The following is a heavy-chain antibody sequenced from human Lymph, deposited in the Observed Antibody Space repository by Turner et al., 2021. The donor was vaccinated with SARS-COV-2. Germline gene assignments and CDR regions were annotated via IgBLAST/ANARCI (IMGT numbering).Heavy chain of an antibody. Sequence: QVQLQESGPGLVKPSETLSLTCTVSGASISNYYWSWIRQPPGKGLEWIGYIYYSGSTNYNPYIKSRVTISVDTSKNQFYLKLSSVTAADTAVYYCARGFDYWGQGTLVTVSS. CDR1: GASISNYY. J-gene: IGHJ4*02. CDR3: ARGFDY. CDR2: IYYSGST. V-gene: IGHV4-59*01.